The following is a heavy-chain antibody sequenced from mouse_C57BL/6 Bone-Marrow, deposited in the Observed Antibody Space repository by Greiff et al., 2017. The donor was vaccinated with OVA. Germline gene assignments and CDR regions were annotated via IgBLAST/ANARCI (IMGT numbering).Heavy chain of an antibody. CDR3: ARIYYYGSYAMDY. J-gene: IGHJ4*01. D-gene: IGHD1-1*01. Sequence: QVQLQQSGAELARPGASVKMSCKASGYTFTSYTMHWVKQRPGQGLEWIGYINPSSGYTKYNQKFKDKATLTADKSSTTAYMQLSSLTSEDSAVYYDARIYYYGSYAMDYWGQGTSVTVSS. CDR2: INPSSGYT. CDR1: GYTFTSYT. V-gene: IGHV1-4*01.